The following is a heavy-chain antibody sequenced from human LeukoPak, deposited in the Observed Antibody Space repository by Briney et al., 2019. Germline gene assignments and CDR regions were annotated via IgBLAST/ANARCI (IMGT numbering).Heavy chain of an antibody. CDR2: INHSGST. V-gene: IGHV4-34*01. CDR3: ARGNSNYAY. D-gene: IGHD4-11*01. CDR1: GGSLSGYY. J-gene: IGHJ4*02. Sequence: PSETLSLTCAVYGGSLSGYYWGWIRQPPGKGLEWIGEINHSGSTNYNPSLKSRVTISVDTSKNQFSLKLSSVTAADTAVYYCARGNSNYAYWGQGTLVTVSA.